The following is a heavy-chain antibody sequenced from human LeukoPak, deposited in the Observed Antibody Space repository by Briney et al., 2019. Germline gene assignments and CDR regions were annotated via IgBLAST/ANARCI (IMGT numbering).Heavy chain of an antibody. J-gene: IGHJ4*02. V-gene: IGHV1-18*01. CDR1: GYTFTSYG. CDR2: ISAYNGNT. CDR3: ARDSSASYYYDSSAYDY. D-gene: IGHD3-22*01. Sequence: ASVKVSCKASGYTFTSYGISWVRQAPGQGLEWMGWISAYNGNTNYAQKLQGRVTITRDTSASTAYMELSSLRSEDTAVYYCARDSSASYYYDSSAYDYWGQGTLVTVSS.